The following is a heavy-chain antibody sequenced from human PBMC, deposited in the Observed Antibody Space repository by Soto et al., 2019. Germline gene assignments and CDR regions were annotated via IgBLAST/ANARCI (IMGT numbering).Heavy chain of an antibody. CDR1: GGSVSSNNAA. CDR2: TYYRSKWYN. D-gene: IGHD2-15*01. CDR3: ARSGNGGHIQY. J-gene: IGHJ4*02. V-gene: IGHV6-1*01. Sequence: SETLSLTCAISGGSVSSNNAACNWIRQSPSRGLEWLGRTYYRSKWYNHYAVSVKSRITVNPDTSKNQFSLQLNSVTPEDTAVYYCARSGNGGHIQYWGQGTLVTVSS.